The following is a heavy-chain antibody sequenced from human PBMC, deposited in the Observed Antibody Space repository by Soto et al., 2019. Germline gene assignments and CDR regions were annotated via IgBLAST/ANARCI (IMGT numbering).Heavy chain of an antibody. D-gene: IGHD5-18*01. CDR1: GDSISSYS. CDR2: FRYNGNT. J-gene: IGHJ6*02. CDR3: ARDIRGYSYGPPYYYYYGMDV. V-gene: IGHV4-59*01. Sequence: TSETLSLTCTVSGDSISSYSWSWIRQPPGKGLEWVGNFRYNGNTKYNPSLKSRVTMSVDTSKNQFSLKLISVTAADTAVYYCARDIRGYSYGPPYYYYYGMDVWGQGTTVTVSS.